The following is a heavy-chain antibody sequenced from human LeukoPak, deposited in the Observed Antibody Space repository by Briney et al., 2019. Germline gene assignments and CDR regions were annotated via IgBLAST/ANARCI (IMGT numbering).Heavy chain of an antibody. CDR3: VRRAVSGEEALDFDY. V-gene: IGHV3-21*01. CDR2: ISGRSSYI. J-gene: IGHJ4*02. D-gene: IGHD6-19*01. Sequence: GGSLRLSCAASGFTFSAHSMNWVRQAPGKGLEWVASISGRSSYIYYGGSVKGRFTVSRDNARNSVYLQMNSLRVEDTAVYYCVRRAVSGEEALDFDYWGQGTLVTVSS. CDR1: GFTFSAHS.